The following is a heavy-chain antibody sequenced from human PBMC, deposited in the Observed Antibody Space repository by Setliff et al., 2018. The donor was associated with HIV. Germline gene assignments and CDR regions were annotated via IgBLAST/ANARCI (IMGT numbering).Heavy chain of an antibody. Sequence: PSETLSLTCTVSGGSFSTYYWSWIRQPPGKGLEWIGYIFYSGSTNYNPSLKSRVTISVDSSKNQFSLNLTSVTPADTAVYYRARSNSIKGYSYGPDAFDIWGQGTMVTVSS. D-gene: IGHD5-18*01. V-gene: IGHV4-59*01. J-gene: IGHJ3*02. CDR3: ARSNSIKGYSYGPDAFDI. CDR2: IFYSGST. CDR1: GGSFSTYY.